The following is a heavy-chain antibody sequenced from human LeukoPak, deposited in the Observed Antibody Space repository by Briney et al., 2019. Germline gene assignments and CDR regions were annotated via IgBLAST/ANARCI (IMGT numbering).Heavy chain of an antibody. D-gene: IGHD6-13*01. CDR2: IYPGDSDP. CDR3: VRHGLGSSWFGFDY. CDR1: GYTFTTYW. V-gene: IGHV5-51*01. J-gene: IGHJ4*02. Sequence: GESLEISCKGSGYTFTTYWIGWVREMPGTGLEWMGIIYPGDSDPRYSPSSQGQVTISADKSISTAYLQWSSLKASDSAMYYCVRHGLGSSWFGFDYWGQGTLVTVSS.